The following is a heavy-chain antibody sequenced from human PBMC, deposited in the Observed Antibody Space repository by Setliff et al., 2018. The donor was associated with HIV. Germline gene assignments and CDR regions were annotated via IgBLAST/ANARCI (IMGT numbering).Heavy chain of an antibody. J-gene: IGHJ6*02. D-gene: IGHD2-2*01. CDR2: IYTSGSS. CDR3: ARVAPKGYQLLFSSV. V-gene: IGHV4-61*02. Sequence: SETLSLTCAVSGYSISSGYYWGWIRQPAGKGLEWIGRIYTSGSSNYNPSLKRRVTISVETSKNQFSLKLSSLTAADTAVYYCARVAPKGYQLLFSSVWGQGTTVTVSS. CDR1: GYSISSGYY.